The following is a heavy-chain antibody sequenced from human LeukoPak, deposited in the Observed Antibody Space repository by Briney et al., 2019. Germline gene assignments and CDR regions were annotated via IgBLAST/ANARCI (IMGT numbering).Heavy chain of an antibody. CDR1: GFTFSNAW. CDR2: IQQDGSEK. D-gene: IGHD3-9*01. V-gene: IGHV3-7*01. J-gene: IGHJ4*02. CDR3: AREDWLLHYFDS. Sequence: PGGSLRLSCAASGFTFSNAWMSWLRQAPGKGLEWVANIQQDGSEKYYVDSVKGRFTISRDNAKNSLYLQMNSLRAEDTAVYYCAREDWLLHYFDSWGQGTLVTVSS.